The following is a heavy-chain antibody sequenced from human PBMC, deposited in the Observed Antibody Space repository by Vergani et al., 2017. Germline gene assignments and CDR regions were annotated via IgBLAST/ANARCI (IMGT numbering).Heavy chain of an antibody. CDR3: ASSPQNYYDSSGQHT. V-gene: IGHV3-11*06. D-gene: IGHD3-22*01. CDR1: GFTFSDYY. CDR2: ISSSSRYI. J-gene: IGHJ4*02. Sequence: QVQLVESGGGLVKPGGSLRLSCAASGFTFSDYYMSWIRQAPGKGLEWVSYISSSSRYIYYADSVKGRFTISRDNAKNSVYLQMNSLRAEDTAVYYCASSPQNYYDSSGQHTGGQGTLVTVSS.